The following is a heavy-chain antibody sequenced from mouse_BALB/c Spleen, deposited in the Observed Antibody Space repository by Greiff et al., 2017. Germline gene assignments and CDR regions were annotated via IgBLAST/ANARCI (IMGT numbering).Heavy chain of an antibody. CDR2: ISSGSSTI. CDR1: GFTFSSFG. V-gene: IGHV5-17*02. J-gene: IGHJ4*01. D-gene: IGHD1-1*02. CDR3: ARGSYDAMDY. Sequence: EVKLVESGGGLVQPGGSRKLSCAASGFTFSSFGMHWVRQAPEKGLEWVAYISSGSSTIYYADTVKGRFTISRDNPKNTLFLQMTSLRSEDTAMYYCARGSYDAMDYWGQGTSVTVSS.